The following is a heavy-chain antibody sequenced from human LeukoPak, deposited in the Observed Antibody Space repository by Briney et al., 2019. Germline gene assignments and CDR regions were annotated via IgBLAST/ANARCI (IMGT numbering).Heavy chain of an antibody. D-gene: IGHD5/OR15-5a*01. CDR2: ISSSSSYI. CDR3: AKGGYSVDYSEGGVFDI. CDR1: GFTFSSYS. Sequence: GGSLRLSCAASGFTFSSYSMNWVRQAPGEGLEWVSSISSSSSYIYYADSVKGRFTISRDNAKNSLYLQMNSLRAEDTAVYYCAKGGYSVDYSEGGVFDIWGQGTMVTVSS. V-gene: IGHV3-21*01. J-gene: IGHJ3*02.